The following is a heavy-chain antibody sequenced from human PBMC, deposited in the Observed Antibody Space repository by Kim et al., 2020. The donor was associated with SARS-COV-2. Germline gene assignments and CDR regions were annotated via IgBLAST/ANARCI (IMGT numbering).Heavy chain of an antibody. CDR3: ARGRITIFGVVTEFDY. V-gene: IGHV4-31*02. J-gene: IGHJ4*02. D-gene: IGHD3-3*01. Sequence: SLKSGVTISGDTSKNQFSVKLSSVTAADTGVYYCARGRITIFGVVTEFDYWGQGTLVTVSS.